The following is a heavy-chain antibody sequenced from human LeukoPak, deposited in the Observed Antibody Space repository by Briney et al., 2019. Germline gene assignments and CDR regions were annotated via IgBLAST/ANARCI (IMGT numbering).Heavy chain of an antibody. CDR1: GFTFSSYG. CDR3: ARALSNSGSVLF. V-gene: IGHV3-33*01. D-gene: IGHD6-19*01. CDR2: IWYDGSNK. Sequence: GGPLRLSCAASGFTFSSYGMHWVRQAPGRGLEWVAVIWYDGSNKYYADSVKGRFTISRDNSKNTLYLQMNSLRPEDTAVYYCARALSNSGSVLFWGQGTLVTVSS. J-gene: IGHJ4*02.